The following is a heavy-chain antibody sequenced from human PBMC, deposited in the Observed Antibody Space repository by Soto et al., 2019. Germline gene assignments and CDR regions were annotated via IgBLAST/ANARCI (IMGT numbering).Heavy chain of an antibody. D-gene: IGHD3-3*01. CDR3: ARPLPYDFWSGYYIGSWFDP. J-gene: IGHJ5*02. CDR1: GGSISSSSYY. Sequence: PSETLSLTCTVSGGSISSSSYYWGWIRQPPGKGLEWIGSIYYSGSTYYNPSLKSRVTISVDTSKNQFSLKLSSVTAADTAVYYCARPLPYDFWSGYYIGSWFDPWGQGTLVTVSS. V-gene: IGHV4-39*01. CDR2: IYYSGST.